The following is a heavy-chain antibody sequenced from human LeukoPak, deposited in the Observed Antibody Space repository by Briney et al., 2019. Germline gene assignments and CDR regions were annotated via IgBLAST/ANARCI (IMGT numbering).Heavy chain of an antibody. CDR2: IYYSGST. D-gene: IGHD4-17*01. J-gene: IGHJ3*02. V-gene: IGHV4-59*12. CDR3: ARVMYGDYDDAFDI. CDR1: GGSISSYY. Sequence: SETLSLTCTVSGGSISSYYWSWIRQPPGKGLEWIGYIYYSGSTNYNPSLKSRVTISVDTSKHQFSLKLSSVTAADTAVYYCARVMYGDYDDAFDIWGQGTMVTVSS.